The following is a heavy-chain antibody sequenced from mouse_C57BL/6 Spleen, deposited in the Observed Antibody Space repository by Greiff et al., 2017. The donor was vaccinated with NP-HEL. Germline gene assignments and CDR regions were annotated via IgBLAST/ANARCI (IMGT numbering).Heavy chain of an antibody. D-gene: IGHD1-1*01. V-gene: IGHV1-81*01. CDR2: IYPRSGNT. CDR1: GYTFTSYG. CDR3: ARWDTVVKSFAY. J-gene: IGHJ3*01. Sequence: VHLVESGAELARPGASVKLSCKASGYTFTSYGISWVKQRTGQGLEWIGEIYPRSGNTYYNEKFKGKATLTADKSSSTAYMELRSLTSEDSAVYFCARWDTVVKSFAYWGQGTLVTVSA.